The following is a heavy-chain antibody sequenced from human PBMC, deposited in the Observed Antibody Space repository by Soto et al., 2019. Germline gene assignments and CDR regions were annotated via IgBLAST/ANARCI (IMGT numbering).Heavy chain of an antibody. CDR2: IFYSGST. CDR3: ARGSSELWFGELYYYYYGMDV. J-gene: IGHJ6*02. CDR1: GGSISSSSYY. V-gene: IGHV4-39*07. Sequence: SETLSLTCTVSGGSISSSSYYWGWIRQPPGKGLEWIGSIFYSGSTYYNPSLKSRVTISVDTSKNQFSLKLSSVTAADTAVHYCARGSSELWFGELYYYYYGMDVWGQGTTVT. D-gene: IGHD3-10*01.